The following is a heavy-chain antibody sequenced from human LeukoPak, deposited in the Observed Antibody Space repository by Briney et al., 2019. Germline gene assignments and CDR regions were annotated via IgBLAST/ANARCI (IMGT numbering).Heavy chain of an antibody. CDR3: ARVVDHDYGDYYLDY. V-gene: IGHV3-53*01. Sequence: GGSLRLSCAASGFTVSSNDMSWVRQAPGKGLECISVIYSGGSTDYADSVKGRLTISRDNSENTLYLQMNSLRAEDTAVYYCARVVDHDYGDYYLDYWGQGTLVTVSS. D-gene: IGHD4-17*01. J-gene: IGHJ4*02. CDR1: GFTVSSND. CDR2: IYSGGST.